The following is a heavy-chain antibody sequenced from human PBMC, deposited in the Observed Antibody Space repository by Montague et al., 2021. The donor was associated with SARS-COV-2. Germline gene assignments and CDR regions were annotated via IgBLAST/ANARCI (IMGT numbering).Heavy chain of an antibody. CDR2: TYYRSEWYS. Sequence: CAISGDSVSTNSGTWNWVRLSPSRGLEWLGRTYYRSEWYSDYSVSAKSRMSINPDTSKNQFSLQLNSVTPEDTAVYYCARAERGSCGDGNCYQYFFNYWGQGTLVTVSS. CDR3: ARAERGSCGDGNCYQYFFNY. D-gene: IGHD2-15*01. V-gene: IGHV6-1*01. J-gene: IGHJ4*02. CDR1: GDSVSTNSGT.